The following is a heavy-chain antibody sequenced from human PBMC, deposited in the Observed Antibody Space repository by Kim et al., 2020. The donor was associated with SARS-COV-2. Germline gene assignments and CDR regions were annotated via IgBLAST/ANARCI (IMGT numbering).Heavy chain of an antibody. D-gene: IGHD6-13*01. J-gene: IGHJ4*02. Sequence: AQKYQGRVTITADESTSTAYMELSSLRSEDTAVYYCARSPGIAAAGHFDYWGQGTLVTVSS. V-gene: IGHV1-69*01. CDR3: ARSPGIAAAGHFDY.